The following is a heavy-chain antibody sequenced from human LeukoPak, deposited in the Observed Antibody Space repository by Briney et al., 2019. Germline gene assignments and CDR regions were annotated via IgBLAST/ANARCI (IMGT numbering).Heavy chain of an antibody. Sequence: GGSLRLSCAASGFTFSSYWMHWVRQAPGKGLVWVSRINSDGSSTSYADSVKGRFTISRHNAKNTLYLQMNSLRAEDTAVYYCAPSLYYYGSGSYYKGTDYWGQGTLVTVSS. CDR3: APSLYYYGSGSYYKGTDY. D-gene: IGHD3-10*01. CDR2: INSDGSST. J-gene: IGHJ4*02. CDR1: GFTFSSYW. V-gene: IGHV3-74*01.